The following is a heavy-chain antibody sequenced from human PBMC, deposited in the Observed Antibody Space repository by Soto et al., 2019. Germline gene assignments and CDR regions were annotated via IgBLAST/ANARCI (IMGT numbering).Heavy chain of an antibody. D-gene: IGHD1-7*01. J-gene: IGHJ4*02. CDR1: GGSISSSNW. V-gene: IGHV4-4*02. CDR2: IYHSGST. CDR3: ARVGTGTTRHNSYYFEY. Sequence: PSETLSLTCAVSGGSISSSNWWSWVRQPPGKGLEWIGYIYHSGSTYYNPSLKSRVTISVDRSKNQFSLKLSSVTAADTAVYYCARVGTGTTRHNSYYFEYWGQGTLVTVSS.